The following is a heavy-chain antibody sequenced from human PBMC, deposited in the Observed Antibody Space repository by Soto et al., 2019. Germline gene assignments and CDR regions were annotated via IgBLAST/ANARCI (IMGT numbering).Heavy chain of an antibody. J-gene: IGHJ4*02. CDR2: ISYDGSNK. V-gene: IGHV3-30*18. CDR3: AKDVSVWEPGYFDY. CDR1: GFTFSSYG. Sequence: QVQLVESGGGVVQPGRSLRLSCAASGFTFSSYGMHWVRQAPGKGLEWVAVISYDGSNKYYADSVKGRFTISRDNSKNTLYLQMNSLRAEDTAVYYWAKDVSVWEPGYFDYWGQGTLVTVSS. D-gene: IGHD1-26*01.